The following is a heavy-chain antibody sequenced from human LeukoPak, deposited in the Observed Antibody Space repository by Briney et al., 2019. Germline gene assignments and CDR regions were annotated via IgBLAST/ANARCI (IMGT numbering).Heavy chain of an antibody. CDR1: GGSISSYY. CDR3: ARGLRYSSGACDS. Sequence: PSETLSLNCTVSGGSISSYYWSWIRQPAGQGLEWIGRIYTSGSTNYNPSLKSRVTISVATSKNHFFLQRSPVSAADPVVYYWARGLRYSSGACDSWGQGTLVTVTS. CDR2: IYTSGST. V-gene: IGHV4-4*07. D-gene: IGHD3-22*01. J-gene: IGHJ5*01.